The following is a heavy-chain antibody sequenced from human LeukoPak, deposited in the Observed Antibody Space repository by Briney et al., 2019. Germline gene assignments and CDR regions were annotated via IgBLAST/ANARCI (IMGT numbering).Heavy chain of an antibody. CDR2: MYHGGST. V-gene: IGHV4-38-2*01. CDR3: ARARSGYSLFDY. Sequence: PSETLSLTCAVSDSSISSGYYWGWIRHPPGKGREGIGSMYHGGSTYYNPSLKSRVTISVDTSKNQFSLKLSSVTAADTAVYYGARARSGYSLFDYWGQGTLVTVSS. CDR1: DSSISSGYY. D-gene: IGHD3-22*01. J-gene: IGHJ4*02.